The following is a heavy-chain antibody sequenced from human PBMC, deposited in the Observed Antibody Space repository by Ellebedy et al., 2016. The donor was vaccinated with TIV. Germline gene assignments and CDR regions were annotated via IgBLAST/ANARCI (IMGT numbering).Heavy chain of an antibody. J-gene: IGHJ2*01. CDR2: IFMSGST. CDR1: GGSFSSYY. D-gene: IGHD1-14*01. V-gene: IGHV4-4*07. Sequence: SETLSLTXTVSGGSFSSYYWSWIRQSAGKGLEWIGRIFMSGSTSYNPSLKNRLTMSVDASTTQLSLNLSSVTAADTAVYFCARLRQSRDRSHWYFDLWGRGTLVTVSS. CDR3: ARLRQSRDRSHWYFDL.